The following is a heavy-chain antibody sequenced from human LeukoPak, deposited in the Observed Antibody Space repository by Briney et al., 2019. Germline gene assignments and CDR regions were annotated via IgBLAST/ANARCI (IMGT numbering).Heavy chain of an antibody. CDR3: ARSKRFYGSGSYPPGY. J-gene: IGHJ4*02. D-gene: IGHD3-10*01. V-gene: IGHV1-2*02. CDR1: GYTFTGYY. CDR2: INPNSGGT. Sequence: ASVKVSCKASGYTFTGYYMHWVRQAPGQGLEWMGWINPNSGGTNYAQKFQGRVTMTRNTSISTAYMELSSLRSEDTAVYYCARSKRFYGSGSYPPGYWGQGTLVTVSP.